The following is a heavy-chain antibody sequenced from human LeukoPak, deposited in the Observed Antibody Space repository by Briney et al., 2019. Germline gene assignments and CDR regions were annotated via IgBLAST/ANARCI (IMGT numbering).Heavy chain of an antibody. Sequence: SETLSLTCAVYGGSFSGYYWSWIRQPPGKGLEWIGEINHSGSTNYNPSLKSRVTISVDTSKNQFSLKLSSVTAADTAVYYCARGLYYYDSSGYYGWFDPWGQGTLVTVSS. D-gene: IGHD3-22*01. J-gene: IGHJ5*02. V-gene: IGHV4-34*01. CDR1: GGSFSGYY. CDR3: ARGLYYYDSSGYYGWFDP. CDR2: INHSGST.